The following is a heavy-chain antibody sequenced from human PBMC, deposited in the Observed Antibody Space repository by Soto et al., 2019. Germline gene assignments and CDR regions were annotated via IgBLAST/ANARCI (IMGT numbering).Heavy chain of an antibody. D-gene: IGHD2-2*01. Sequence: ASVKVSCKTSGYTFSNYGITWVRQAPGQSLEWLGWISLYSDGTNYAQKFQGRVSMTTDTSTTTAYMELRSLRSDDTAVYYCARVVPGAEAWFGPWGQGTLVTVSS. V-gene: IGHV1-18*01. CDR3: ARVVPGAEAWFGP. J-gene: IGHJ5*02. CDR2: ISLYSDGT. CDR1: GYTFSNYG.